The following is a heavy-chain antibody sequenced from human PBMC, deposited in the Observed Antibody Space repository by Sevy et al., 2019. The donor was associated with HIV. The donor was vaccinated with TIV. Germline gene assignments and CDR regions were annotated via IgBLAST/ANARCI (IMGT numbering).Heavy chain of an antibody. CDR2: IWYDGSNK. CDR3: ARGPHIVVVTAIPTHFDY. CDR1: GFTFSSYG. D-gene: IGHD2-21*02. Sequence: GGSLRLSCAASGFTFSSYGMHWVRQAPGKGLEWVAVIWYDGSNKYYADSVKGRFTNSRDNSKNTLYLQMNSLRAVDTAVYYCARGPHIVVVTAIPTHFDYWGQGTLVTVSS. J-gene: IGHJ4*02. V-gene: IGHV3-33*01.